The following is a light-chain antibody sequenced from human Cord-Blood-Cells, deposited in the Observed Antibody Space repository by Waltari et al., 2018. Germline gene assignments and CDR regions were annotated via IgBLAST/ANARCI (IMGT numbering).Light chain of an antibody. J-gene: IGKJ5*01. V-gene: IGKV1-33*01. Sequence: DIQMTQSPSSLSASVGDRVTITCQASQDISNYLNWYQQKPVKAPNVLIYDASNLETGVPSRFSGSGSGKDFTFTISSLQPEDSATYYCQQYDNLSITFGQGTRLEI. CDR1: QDISNY. CDR2: DAS. CDR3: QQYDNLSIT.